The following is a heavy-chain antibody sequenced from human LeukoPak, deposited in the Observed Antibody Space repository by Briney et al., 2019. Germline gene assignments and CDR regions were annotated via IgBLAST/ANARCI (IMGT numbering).Heavy chain of an antibody. J-gene: IGHJ4*02. CDR1: GGSISSSSYY. Sequence: SETLSLTCTVSGGSISSSSYYWGWIRQPPGKGLEWIGNIFYSGTAYYNPSLMSRVTISVDTSKNQFSLKMRSVTAADTAVYYCARVLRGGTYYFDYWGQGTLVTVSS. CDR2: IFYSGTA. CDR3: ARVLRGGTYYFDY. D-gene: IGHD2-15*01. V-gene: IGHV4-39*01.